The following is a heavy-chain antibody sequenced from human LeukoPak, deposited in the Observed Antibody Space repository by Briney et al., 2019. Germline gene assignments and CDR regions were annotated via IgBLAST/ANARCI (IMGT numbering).Heavy chain of an antibody. CDR3: ARLASDFSVAGTSGGWFDP. J-gene: IGHJ5*02. CDR1: GGSISSSSYY. D-gene: IGHD6-19*01. Sequence: SETLSLTCTVSGGSISSSSYYWGWIRQPPGKGLEWIGSIYYSGSTYYNPSLKSRVTISVDTSKNQLSLKLNSVTAADTAVYYCARLASDFSVAGTSGGWFDPWGQGTLVTVSS. CDR2: IYYSGST. V-gene: IGHV4-39*01.